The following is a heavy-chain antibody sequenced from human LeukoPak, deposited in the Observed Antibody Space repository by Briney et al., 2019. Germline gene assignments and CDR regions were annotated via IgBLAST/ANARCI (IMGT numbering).Heavy chain of an antibody. CDR2: ISHDGGYQ. V-gene: IGHV3-30-3*01. Sequence: PGGSLGLSCAASGFTFSSHAMHWVRQAPGEGLKWVAVISHDGGYQDYADSVKGRFTISRDNPRNTLYLQMNSLRSEDTAVYYCAWELTKRYDSWGQGTLVTVSS. J-gene: IGHJ4*02. CDR1: GFTFSSHA. D-gene: IGHD5-24*01. CDR3: AWELTKRYDS.